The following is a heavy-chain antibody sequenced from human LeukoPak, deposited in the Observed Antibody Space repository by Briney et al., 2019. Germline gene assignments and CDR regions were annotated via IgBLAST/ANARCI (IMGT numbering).Heavy chain of an antibody. V-gene: IGHV3-23*01. CDR1: GFTFTSYA. J-gene: IGHJ6*03. CDR2: ISGSGDRT. D-gene: IGHD2-2*01. Sequence: GGSLRLSCAASGFTFTSYAMSWVRQAPGRGLEWVSAISGSGDRTHYADSVKGRFTVSRDTSKNTLFLQLNSLRAEDTAVYYCARGLGCSSTSCYRYMDVWGKGTTVTVSS. CDR3: ARGLGCSSTSCYRYMDV.